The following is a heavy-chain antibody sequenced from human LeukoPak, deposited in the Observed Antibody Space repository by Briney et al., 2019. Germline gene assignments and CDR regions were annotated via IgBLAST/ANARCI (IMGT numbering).Heavy chain of an antibody. V-gene: IGHV3-23*01. J-gene: IGHJ5*02. Sequence: GRSLRISCAAPGFTFSSYGISFVRQAPGKGLDRVPAVSGSGGSTYYADSVKGRFTISRDTAKNSLYLQMNSLRVEDTAIYFCARDRDSSGLYGGADLWGQGVLVTVSA. CDR2: VSGSGGST. CDR3: ARDRDSSGLYGGADL. CDR1: GFTFSSYG. D-gene: IGHD6-19*01.